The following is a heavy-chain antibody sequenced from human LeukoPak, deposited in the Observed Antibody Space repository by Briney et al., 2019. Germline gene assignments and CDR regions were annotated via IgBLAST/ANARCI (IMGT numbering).Heavy chain of an antibody. CDR2: IYSGST. CDR1: DDSMRSDSYY. V-gene: IGHV4-39*07. Sequence: SETLSLTCAVSDDSMRSDSYYWGWTRQPPGKGLEWIGSIYSGSTYYNPSLKSRVTISVDTSKNQFSLKLSSVTAADTAVYYCARERRDLITIFGVVIRGPFDPWGQGTLVTVSS. J-gene: IGHJ5*02. CDR3: ARERRDLITIFGVVIRGPFDP. D-gene: IGHD3-3*01.